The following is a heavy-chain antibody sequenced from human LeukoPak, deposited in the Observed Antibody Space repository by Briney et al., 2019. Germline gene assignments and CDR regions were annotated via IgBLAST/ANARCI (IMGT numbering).Heavy chain of an antibody. V-gene: IGHV3-48*03. CDR2: ISNSGSTI. CDR3: ARVWLRSIGVHP. J-gene: IGHJ5*02. CDR1: GFTFSSYE. D-gene: IGHD3-10*01. Sequence: GGSLRLSCTACGFTFSSYEMNWVRQAPGKGLEWVSYISNSGSTIYYADSVKGRFTISRDNAKNSLYLQMNTPRAEDTAVYYCARVWLRSIGVHPWGQGTLVTVSS.